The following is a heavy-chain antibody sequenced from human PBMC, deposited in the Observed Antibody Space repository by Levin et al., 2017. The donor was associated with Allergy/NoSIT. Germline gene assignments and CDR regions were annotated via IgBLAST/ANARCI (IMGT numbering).Heavy chain of an antibody. V-gene: IGHV3-48*02. J-gene: IGHJ6*02. CDR2: ISSSSGTI. CDR1: GFTFSSYD. D-gene: IGHD3-10*01. CDR3: ARDFTMVRGLVDYGMDV. Sequence: GESLKISCAASGFTFSSYDMNWVRQAPGKGLEWVSYISSSSGTIYYADSVKGRFTVSRDNAKNSLYLQMNSLRDEDTAVYYCARDFTMVRGLVDYGMDVWGQGTTVTVSS.